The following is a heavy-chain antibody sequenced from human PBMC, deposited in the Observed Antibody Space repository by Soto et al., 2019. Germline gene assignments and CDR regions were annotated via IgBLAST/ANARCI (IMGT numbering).Heavy chain of an antibody. CDR2: ISAYNGST. CDR3: ARPHLPIYDFWSGYYHDY. Sequence: GASVKVSCKASGYTFTSYGISWVRQAPGQGLEWMGWISAYNGSTNYAQKLQGRVTMTTDTSTSTAYMELRSLRSDDTAVYYCARPHLPIYDFWSGYYHDYWGQGTLVTVSS. CDR1: GYTFTSYG. D-gene: IGHD3-3*01. J-gene: IGHJ4*02. V-gene: IGHV1-18*01.